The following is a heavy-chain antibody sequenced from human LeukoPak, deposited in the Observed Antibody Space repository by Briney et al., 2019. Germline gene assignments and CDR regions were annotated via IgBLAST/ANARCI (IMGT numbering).Heavy chain of an antibody. CDR1: GVTFEDYY. J-gene: IGHJ4*02. V-gene: IGHV3-11*01. CDR3: ARGENGSFDH. CDR2: VSSTGGDK. D-gene: IGHD3-10*01. Sequence: GGSLRLSCTGSGVTFEDYYLSWIRQAPGKGLEWISYVSSTGGDKFYADPVKGRFTISRDNARNSLYMEMNDLIAEDTAFYYCARGENGSFDHWGQGTLVTVSS.